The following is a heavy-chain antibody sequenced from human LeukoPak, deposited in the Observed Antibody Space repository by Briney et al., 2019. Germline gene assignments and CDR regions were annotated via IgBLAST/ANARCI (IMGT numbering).Heavy chain of an antibody. Sequence: GGSLRLSCAASGFTFSNYAMSWVRQAPGKGLEWVSAIGDSTYSADSVKGRFTISRDNSKNTLYLQMSSLRGEDTAVYYCAKATRPADSSSNYVDFDCWGQGTRVTVSS. J-gene: IGHJ4*02. CDR1: GFTFSNYA. CDR3: AKATRPADSSSNYVDFDC. CDR2: IGDST. D-gene: IGHD6-13*01. V-gene: IGHV3-23*01.